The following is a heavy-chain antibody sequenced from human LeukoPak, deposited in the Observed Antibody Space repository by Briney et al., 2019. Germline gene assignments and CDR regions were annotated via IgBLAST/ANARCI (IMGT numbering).Heavy chain of an antibody. D-gene: IGHD2-2*01. CDR3: AEYCSTSPACF. V-gene: IGHV4-38-2*02. J-gene: IGHJ4*02. CDR2: IYHSGST. Sequence: SETLSLTRTVSGYSISSGYYWGWIRQPPGKGLEWIGSIYHSGSTYYNPSPKSRVTISVDTSKNKFSLKLSSVTAADTAVYYCAEYCSTSPACFWGQGTLVTVSS. CDR1: GYSISSGYY.